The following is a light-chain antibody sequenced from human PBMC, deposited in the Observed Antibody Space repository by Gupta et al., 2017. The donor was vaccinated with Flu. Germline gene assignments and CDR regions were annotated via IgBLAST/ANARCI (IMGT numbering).Light chain of an antibody. CDR2: WAC. Sequence: KSSQSVLYSSNNKNYLAWYQQKPGHPPKLLIYWACTRESGVPNRFSSSGCGTNFTLTISSLQAEDVAVYYCQQYYSTPPYTFGQGTKLEIK. CDR3: QQYYSTPPYT. CDR1: QSVLYSSNNKNY. V-gene: IGKV4-1*01. J-gene: IGKJ2*01.